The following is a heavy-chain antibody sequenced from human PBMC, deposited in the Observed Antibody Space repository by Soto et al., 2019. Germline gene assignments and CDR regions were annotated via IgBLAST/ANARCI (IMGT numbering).Heavy chain of an antibody. J-gene: IGHJ4*02. Sequence: QVQLVQSGAEVKKPGASGKVSCKASGYTFTSYGITWVRQAPGQGLEWMGWISAYNGNTNYAQKLRGRVTMTTDTSTSTAYRELRRLRSDDTAVYYCARDSIRQGIQLCPQTDYWGQGTPVTVSS. V-gene: IGHV1-18*01. CDR2: ISAYNGNT. CDR3: ARDSIRQGIQLCPQTDY. D-gene: IGHD5-18*01. CDR1: GYTFTSYG.